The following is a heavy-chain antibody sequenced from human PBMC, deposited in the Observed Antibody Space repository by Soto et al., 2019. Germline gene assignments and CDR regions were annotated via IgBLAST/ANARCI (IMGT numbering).Heavy chain of an antibody. D-gene: IGHD4-17*01. CDR2: ISYSGST. CDR3: ARALVPGGEYDFDY. J-gene: IGHJ4*02. CDR1: GGSISSGGYY. V-gene: IGHV4-30-4*01. Sequence: QVQLQESGPGLVKPSQTLSLTCTVTGGSISSGGYYWSWIRQPPGKGLEWIGYISYSGSTYYNPSLKSRVTISVDTSKKQFSLKVNSVTAADTAVYYCARALVPGGEYDFDYWGQGNLVTVSS.